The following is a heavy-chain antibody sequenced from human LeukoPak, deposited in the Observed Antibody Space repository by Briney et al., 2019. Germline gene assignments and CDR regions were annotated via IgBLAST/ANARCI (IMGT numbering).Heavy chain of an antibody. D-gene: IGHD5-12*01. CDR3: ARSAAAGRIVATFAY. J-gene: IGHJ4*02. CDR1: GFTFSSYA. Sequence: GGSLRLSCAASGFTFSSYAMHWVRQAPGKGLEYVSVISSNGGSTYYANSVKGRFAISRDNSKNTLYLHMNSLRAEDTAVYYCARSAAAGRIVATFAYWGQGTLVTVSS. CDR2: ISSNGGST. V-gene: IGHV3-64*01.